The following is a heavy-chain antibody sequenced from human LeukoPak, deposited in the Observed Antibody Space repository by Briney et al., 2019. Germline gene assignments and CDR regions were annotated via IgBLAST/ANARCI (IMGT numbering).Heavy chain of an antibody. D-gene: IGHD1-26*01. CDR1: GFTVSSYW. CDR2: INRDGSEK. J-gene: IGHJ4*02. V-gene: IGHV3-7*02. CDR3: ARNRGSGTYYWSGNGN. Sequence: GGSLRLSCAASGFTVSSYWMNWVRQAPGKGLEWVANINRDGSEKYYVDSVKGRFTIYRDNAKNSLYLQMNSLRAEDTAVYYCARNRGSGTYYWSGNGNWGQGTLVTVSS.